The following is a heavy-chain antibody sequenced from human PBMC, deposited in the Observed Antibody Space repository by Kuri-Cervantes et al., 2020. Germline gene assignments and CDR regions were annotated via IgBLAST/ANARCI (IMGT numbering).Heavy chain of an antibody. CDR1: GGLFSSGGYH. Sequence: LSCTVSGGLFSSGGYHWSWIRQHTVKGLEWIGYIYYSGSTYYNPSLKSRVTISVDTSKNQFSLKLSSVTAADTAVYYCARVDVDTANYGYFDPWGHGTLVTVSS. CDR2: IYYSGST. D-gene: IGHD5-18*01. V-gene: IGHV4-31*03. J-gene: IGHJ2*01. CDR3: ARVDVDTANYGYFDP.